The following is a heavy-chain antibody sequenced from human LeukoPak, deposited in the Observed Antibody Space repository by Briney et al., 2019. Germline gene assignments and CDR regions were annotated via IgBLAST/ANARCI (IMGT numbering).Heavy chain of an antibody. D-gene: IGHD4-23*01. Sequence: GGSLRLSCAASGFIFSSYAMHWVRQAPGKGLEWVAVISYDGSNKYYADSVKGRFTIPRDNSKNTLYLQMNSLRAEDTAVYYCASPKATVVTRGDYWGQGTLVTVSS. V-gene: IGHV3-30-3*01. CDR2: ISYDGSNK. CDR3: ASPKATVVTRGDY. J-gene: IGHJ4*02. CDR1: GFIFSSYA.